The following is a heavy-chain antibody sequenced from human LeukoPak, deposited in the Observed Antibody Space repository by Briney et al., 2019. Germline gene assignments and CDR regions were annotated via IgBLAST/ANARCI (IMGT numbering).Heavy chain of an antibody. CDR2: IYFSGST. V-gene: IGHV4-59*08. J-gene: IGHJ5*02. D-gene: IGHD2-15*01. Sequence: PSETLSLTCTVSGGSINNYYWIWIRQPPGKGLECIGYIYFSGSTNYNPSLKSRVTISVDTSKNQFSLKLSSVTAADTAVYYCARRLGYCSGGSCYSVVGWFDPWGQGTLVTVSS. CDR1: GGSINNYY. CDR3: ARRLGYCSGGSCYSVVGWFDP.